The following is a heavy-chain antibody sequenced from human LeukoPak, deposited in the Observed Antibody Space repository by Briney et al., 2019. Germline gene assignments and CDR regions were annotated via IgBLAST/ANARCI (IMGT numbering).Heavy chain of an antibody. Sequence: PGGSLRLSCAASGFTFSSYSMNWVRQAPGKGPEWVANIKQDGSEKYYVDSVKGRFTISRDNAKNSLYLQMNSLRAEDTAVYYCARDEGFGCSSTSCPPGDYWGQGTLVTVSS. V-gene: IGHV3-7*01. CDR1: GFTFSSYS. D-gene: IGHD2-2*01. J-gene: IGHJ4*02. CDR3: ARDEGFGCSSTSCPPGDY. CDR2: IKQDGSEK.